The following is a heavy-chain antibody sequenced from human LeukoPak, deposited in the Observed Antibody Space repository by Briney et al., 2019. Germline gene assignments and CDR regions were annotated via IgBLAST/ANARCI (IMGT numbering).Heavy chain of an antibody. CDR1: GFTFSTYT. J-gene: IGHJ4*02. CDR2: INSVGSTI. V-gene: IGHV3-48*02. CDR3: ALGIRHET. D-gene: IGHD2/OR15-2a*01. Sequence: QAGGETRLSCEGSGFTFSTYTMNWVRQAPGKGLEWVSSINSVGSTIYYADSVKGRFTISRDNAKNSLFLQMNSLRDEDTAVYYCALGIRHETWGQETVVPVFS.